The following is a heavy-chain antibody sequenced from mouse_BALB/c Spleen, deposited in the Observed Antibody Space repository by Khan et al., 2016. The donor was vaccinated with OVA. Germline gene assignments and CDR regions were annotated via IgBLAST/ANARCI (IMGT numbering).Heavy chain of an antibody. D-gene: IGHD6-2*01. CDR3: ARISSYWYSDV. J-gene: IGHJ1*01. CDR1: GYTFTNYG. V-gene: IGHV9-1*02. Sequence: QVQLKESGPELKKPGETVKISCKASGYTFTNYGMNWVMQAPGKGLKWLGWINTYTGEPTYADDFKGRYAFSLETSASTAYLQINNLKNEDMATYFCARISSYWYSDVWGAGPRSPSPQ. CDR2: INTYTGEP.